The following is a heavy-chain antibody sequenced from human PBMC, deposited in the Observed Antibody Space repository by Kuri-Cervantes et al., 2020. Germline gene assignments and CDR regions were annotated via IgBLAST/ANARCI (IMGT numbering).Heavy chain of an antibody. CDR1: GGSISSNSYY. D-gene: IGHD3-22*01. CDR3: ASRPYYYDSSGVDY. CDR2: IYYSGST. V-gene: IGHV4-39*01. Sequence: LETLSLTCTVSGGSISSNSYYWGWIRQPPGKGLEWIGSIYYSGSTYYNPSLKSRVTISVDTSKNQFSLKLSSVTAADTAVYYCASRPYYYDSSGVDYWGQGTLVTVSS. J-gene: IGHJ4*02.